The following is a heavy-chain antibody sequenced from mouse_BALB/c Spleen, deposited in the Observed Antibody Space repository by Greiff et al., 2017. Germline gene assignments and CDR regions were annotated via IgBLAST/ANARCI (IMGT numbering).Heavy chain of an antibody. CDR1: GYTFTSYW. CDR3: TRWVLRSFMDY. J-gene: IGHJ4*01. Sequence: LKQPGSELVRPGASVKLSCKASGYTFTSYWMHWVKQRPGQGLEWIGNIYPGSGSTNYDEKFKSKATLTVDTSSSTAYMQLSSLTSEDSAVYYCTRWVLRSFMDYWGQGTSVTVSS. V-gene: IGHV1S22*01. D-gene: IGHD1-1*01. CDR2: IYPGSGST.